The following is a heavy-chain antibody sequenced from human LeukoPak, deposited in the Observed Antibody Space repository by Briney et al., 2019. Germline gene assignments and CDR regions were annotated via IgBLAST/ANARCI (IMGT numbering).Heavy chain of an antibody. CDR2: INPHSGGT. V-gene: IGHV1-2*02. CDR1: GYTFTAYY. J-gene: IGHJ4*02. D-gene: IGHD2-2*01. Sequence: GASVKVSCEASGYTFTAYYMHWVRQAPGQGLEWMGWINPHSGGTNFAQKFQGRVTMTRDTSITTAHMELSRLTSDDTAMYYCAREIPCSSSSCLDYWGQGTLVTVSS. CDR3: AREIPCSSSSCLDY.